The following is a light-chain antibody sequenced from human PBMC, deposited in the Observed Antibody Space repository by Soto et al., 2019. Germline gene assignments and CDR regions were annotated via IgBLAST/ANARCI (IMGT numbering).Light chain of an antibody. J-gene: IGKJ3*01. CDR1: QSISSW. CDR2: DAS. V-gene: IGKV1-5*01. Sequence: DIQMTQSPSTLSASVGDRVTITCRASQSISSWLAWYQQKPGKAPKLLIYDASSLESGVPSRFSGSGSGTEFTLTISSLPPDDFATYYCQQYNSYGFTFGPGTKVDIK. CDR3: QQYNSYGFT.